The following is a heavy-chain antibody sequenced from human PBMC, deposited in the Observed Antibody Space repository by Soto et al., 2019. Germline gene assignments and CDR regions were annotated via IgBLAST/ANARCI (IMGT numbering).Heavy chain of an antibody. CDR2: ISGGGSGA. CDR3: AIDLWWYTH. CDR1: GFTFSDHA. V-gene: IGHV3-23*01. Sequence: EVQLLESGGGLVQPGGSLRLSCTASGFTFSDHAMTWVRQAPGKGLEWVSGISGGGSGAYYADSVKGRFTVSSANSKNTLFLQMDSLRAEDTAVYYCAIDLWWYTHWGQGTLVNVS. J-gene: IGHJ4*02. D-gene: IGHD2-15*01.